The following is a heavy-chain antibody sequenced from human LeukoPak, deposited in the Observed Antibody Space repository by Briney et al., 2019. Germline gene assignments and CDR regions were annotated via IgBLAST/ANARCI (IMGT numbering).Heavy chain of an antibody. J-gene: IGHJ4*02. Sequence: ASVTVSLKCSVYTFTSYGISWLRQPPGQGLEWVGWISTYNGNTNYPQKLQGRVNMTTDTSTSTAYMELRSLRYDDTAVYYCARKPTAYCSGGSCYLNELLFDYWGQGTLVTVSS. CDR1: VYTFTSYG. CDR2: ISTYNGNT. D-gene: IGHD2-15*01. V-gene: IGHV1-18*01. CDR3: ARKPTAYCSGGSCYLNELLFDY.